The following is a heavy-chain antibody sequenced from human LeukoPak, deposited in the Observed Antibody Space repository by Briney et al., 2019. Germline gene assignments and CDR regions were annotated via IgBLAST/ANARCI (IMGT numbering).Heavy chain of an antibody. CDR2: INHSGST. CDR3: SREGYSCPNWFDT. J-gene: IGHJ5*02. CDR1: GGSFSGYY. Sequence: SETLSLTCAVYGGSFSGYYWSWIRQPPGKGLEWIGEINHSGSTNYNPSLKSRVTMSVDTSSDQFSLKLSSVTAADTAVYYCSREGYSCPNWFDTWGQGTLVTVSS. V-gene: IGHV4-34*01. D-gene: IGHD4-11*01.